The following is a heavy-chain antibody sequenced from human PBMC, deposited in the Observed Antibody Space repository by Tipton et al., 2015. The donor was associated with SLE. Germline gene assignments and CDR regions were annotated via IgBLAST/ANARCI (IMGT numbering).Heavy chain of an antibody. Sequence: TLSLTCTVPGGSISNYYWTWIRQPPGKGLEWIGYIYYSGSTTNYNPSLKSRLTMSVDTSKNQFSLKLSSVTAADTAVYYCARDRKYFDDWGQGFLVTVSS. V-gene: IGHV4-59*01. CDR2: IYYSGSTT. D-gene: IGHD6-6*01. CDR1: GGSISNYY. J-gene: IGHJ4*02. CDR3: ARDRKYFDD.